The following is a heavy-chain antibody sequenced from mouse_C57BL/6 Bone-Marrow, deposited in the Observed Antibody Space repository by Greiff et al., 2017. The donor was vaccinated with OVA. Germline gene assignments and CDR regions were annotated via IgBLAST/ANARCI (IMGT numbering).Heavy chain of an antibody. CDR3: VRHDRYYAMDY. J-gene: IGHJ4*01. V-gene: IGHV10-1*01. CDR2: IRSKSNNYAT. Sequence: GGGLVQPKGSLKLSCAASGFSFNTYAMNWVRQAPGKGLEWVARIRSKSNNYATYYADSVKDRFTISRDDSESMLYLQMNNLKTEDTAMYYFVRHDRYYAMDYWGQGTSVTVSS. CDR1: GFSFNTYA.